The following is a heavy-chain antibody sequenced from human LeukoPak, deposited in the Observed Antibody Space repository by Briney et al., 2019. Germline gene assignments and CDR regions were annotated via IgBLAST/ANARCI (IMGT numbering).Heavy chain of an antibody. V-gene: IGHV3-21*01. Sequence: GGSLRLSCAASGFTFSSYSMNWVRQAPGKGLEWVSSISSSSYIYYADSVKGRFTISRDNAKNSLYLQMNSLRAEDTAVYYCATYATRDGTPSSDYWGQGTLVTVSS. D-gene: IGHD2-2*01. CDR1: GFTFSSYS. CDR2: ISSSSYI. CDR3: ATYATRDGTPSSDY. J-gene: IGHJ4*02.